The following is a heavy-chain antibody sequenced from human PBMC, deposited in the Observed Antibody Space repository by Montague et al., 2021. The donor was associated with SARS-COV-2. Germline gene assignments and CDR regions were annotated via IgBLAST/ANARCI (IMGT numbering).Heavy chain of an antibody. CDR2: IYWDDDN. D-gene: IGHD3-22*01. V-gene: IGHV2-5*02. Sequence: PALVKPTQTLTLICTFSGFSLSTRGAGVGWIRQPPGKALEWLALIYWDDDNRYSPSLNTRLTITKNTSKNQVVLTMTNMDPLDTGTYYCAHRLARHYDITAHLWCPVDYWGRGTRVTGSA. J-gene: IGHJ4*02. CDR1: GFSLSTRGAG. CDR3: AHRLARHYDITAHLWCPVDY.